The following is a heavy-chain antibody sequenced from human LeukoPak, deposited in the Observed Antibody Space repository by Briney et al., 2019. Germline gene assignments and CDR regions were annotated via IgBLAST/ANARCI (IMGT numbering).Heavy chain of an antibody. D-gene: IGHD3-22*01. Sequence: GGSLRLSCAASGFTFSGYPIHWVRQAPGKGLEWVAVISYDGSNKYYADSVKGRFTISRDNSENTLYLQMNSLRAEDTAVYYCARDPMYYYDSSGYFDYWGQGTLVTVSS. J-gene: IGHJ4*02. CDR1: GFTFSGYP. CDR2: ISYDGSNK. CDR3: ARDPMYYYDSSGYFDY. V-gene: IGHV3-30-3*01.